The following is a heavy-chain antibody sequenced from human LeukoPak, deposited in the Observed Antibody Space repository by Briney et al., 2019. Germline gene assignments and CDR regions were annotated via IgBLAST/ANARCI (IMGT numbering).Heavy chain of an antibody. CDR1: GFTFRSYE. CDR3: ARAYPLLSGVYYGAFDI. D-gene: IGHD3-10*01. CDR2: ISSSGDTI. V-gene: IGHV3-48*03. Sequence: GGSLRLSCAASGFTFRSYEMNWVRQTPGKGLEWVSYISSSGDTIYNADSVKGRFTISRDNTKNSLYLQMNSLRAEDTAVYYCARAYPLLSGVYYGAFDIWGQGTMVTVSS. J-gene: IGHJ3*02.